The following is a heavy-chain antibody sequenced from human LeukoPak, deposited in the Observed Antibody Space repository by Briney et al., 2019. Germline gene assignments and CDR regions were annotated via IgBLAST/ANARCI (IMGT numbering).Heavy chain of an antibody. Sequence: ASVKVSCKAPGYTFTGYYMHWVRQAPGQGLEWMGWMNPNSGNTGYAQKFQGRVTMTRNTSISTAYMELSSLRSEDTAVYYCARDRESSSSVWFDPWGQGTLVTVSS. J-gene: IGHJ5*02. D-gene: IGHD6-6*01. CDR2: MNPNSGNT. CDR3: ARDRESSSSVWFDP. CDR1: GYTFTGYY. V-gene: IGHV1-8*02.